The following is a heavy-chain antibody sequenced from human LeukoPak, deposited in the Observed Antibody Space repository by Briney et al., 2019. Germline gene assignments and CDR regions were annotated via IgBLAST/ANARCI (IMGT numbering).Heavy chain of an antibody. CDR2: ISYTSGST. CDR1: GFTFSSYA. Sequence: GGSLRLSCAASGFTFSSYAMTWVRQAPGKGLEWVSAISYTSGSTYYADSAKGRFTISRDNSKNTLFLQMSSLRAEDTAVYYCAKPGYCSGGTCFFDYWGLGTLVTVSS. V-gene: IGHV3-23*01. D-gene: IGHD2-15*01. CDR3: AKPGYCSGGTCFFDY. J-gene: IGHJ4*02.